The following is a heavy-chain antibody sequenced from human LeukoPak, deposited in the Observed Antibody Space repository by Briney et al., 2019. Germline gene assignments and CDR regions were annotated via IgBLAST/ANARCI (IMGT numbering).Heavy chain of an antibody. V-gene: IGHV3-30*02. J-gene: IGHJ6*03. CDR2: IRYDGSNK. CDR3: ARDPGYSYYMDV. D-gene: IGHD6-13*01. Sequence: GGSLRLSCAASGFTFSSYGMHWVRQAPGKGLEWVAFIRYDGSNKYYADSVKGRFTISRDNSKNTLYLQMNSLRAEDTAVYYCARDPGYSYYMDVWGKGTTVTISS. CDR1: GFTFSSYG.